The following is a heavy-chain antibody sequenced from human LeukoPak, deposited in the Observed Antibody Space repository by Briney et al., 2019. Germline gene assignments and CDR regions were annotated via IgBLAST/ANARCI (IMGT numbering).Heavy chain of an antibody. V-gene: IGHV3-7*01. J-gene: IGHJ4*02. CDR2: INEDGGEK. Sequence: GGSLRLSCAASGFTFSSYWMSWVRQAPGKGLEWVANINEDGGEKYYVDSVKGRIIISRDNARNSLYLQMNSPRAEDTAVYYCVRGGFSLDYWGQGTLVTVSS. CDR1: GFTFSSYW. D-gene: IGHD3-10*01. CDR3: VRGGFSLDY.